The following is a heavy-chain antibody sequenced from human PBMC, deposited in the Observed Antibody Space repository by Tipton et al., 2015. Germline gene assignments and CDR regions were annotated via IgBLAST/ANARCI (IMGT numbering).Heavy chain of an antibody. D-gene: IGHD3-3*01. CDR1: GFRFSGYG. Sequence: SLRLSCAASGFRFSGYGVHWVRQAPGKGLEWVAAVPSGGSNTYYADSVKGRFTISRDNSKNTVFLQMNSLRAEDTAVYYCARGSAYYDFWSGASVDYWGQGTLVTVSS. J-gene: IGHJ4*02. CDR3: ARGSAYYDFWSGASVDY. CDR2: VPSGGSNT. V-gene: IGHV3-30*03.